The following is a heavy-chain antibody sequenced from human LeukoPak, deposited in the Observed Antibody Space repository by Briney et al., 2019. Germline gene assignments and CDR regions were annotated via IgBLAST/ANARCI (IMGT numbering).Heavy chain of an antibody. CDR1: GGSISSGDYY. Sequence: SETLSLTCTVSGGSISSGDYYWSWIRQPPGKGLEWIGYIYYSGSTYYNPSLKSRVTISLDTSKNKFSLKLSSVTAADTAVYYCARVATIPGGMDVWGQGTTVTVSS. D-gene: IGHD5-24*01. V-gene: IGHV4-30-4*01. J-gene: IGHJ6*02. CDR2: IYYSGST. CDR3: ARVATIPGGMDV.